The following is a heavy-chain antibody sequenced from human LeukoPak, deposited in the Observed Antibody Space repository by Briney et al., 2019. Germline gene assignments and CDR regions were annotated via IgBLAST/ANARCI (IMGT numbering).Heavy chain of an antibody. CDR3: ARDPSGWYLD. D-gene: IGHD6-19*01. CDR1: GFTFSDHY. CDR2: TRNKANSYTT. J-gene: IGHJ4*02. V-gene: IGHV3-72*01. Sequence: GGSLRLSCAASGFTFSDHYMDWVRQAPGKGLEWVGRTRNKANSYTTEYAASVKGRFTISRDDSKNSLYLQMNSLRAEDTAVYYCARDPSGWYLDWGQGTLVTVSS.